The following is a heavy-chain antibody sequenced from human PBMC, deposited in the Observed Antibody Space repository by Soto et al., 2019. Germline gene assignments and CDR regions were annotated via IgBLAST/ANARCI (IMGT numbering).Heavy chain of an antibody. Sequence: QVTLKESGPVLVKPTETLTLTCTVSGFSLSNARMGVSWIRQPPGKALEWLAHIFSNDEKSYSTSLKSRLTISKETSKSQVVLTMTNMDPVDTATYYCARSRGWVAYGMDVWGQGTTVTVSS. CDR2: IFSNDEK. D-gene: IGHD1-26*01. CDR3: ARSRGWVAYGMDV. V-gene: IGHV2-26*01. J-gene: IGHJ6*02. CDR1: GFSLSNARMG.